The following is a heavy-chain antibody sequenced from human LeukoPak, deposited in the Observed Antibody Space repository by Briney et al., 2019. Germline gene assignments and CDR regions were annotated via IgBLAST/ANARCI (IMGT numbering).Heavy chain of an antibody. Sequence: PSETLSLTCTVSGGSISSSSYYWGWIRQPPGTGLEWIGSIYYSGSTYYNPSLKSRVTISVDTSKNQFSLKLSSVTAADTAVYYCARLDGHYYDSSGYYFGYWGQGTLVTVSS. D-gene: IGHD3-22*01. CDR3: ARLDGHYYDSSGYYFGY. J-gene: IGHJ4*02. CDR2: IYYSGST. V-gene: IGHV4-39*01. CDR1: GGSISSSSYY.